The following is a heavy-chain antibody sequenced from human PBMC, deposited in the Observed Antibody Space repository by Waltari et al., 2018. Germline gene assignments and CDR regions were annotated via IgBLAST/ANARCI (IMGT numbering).Heavy chain of an antibody. CDR1: GSRFIDYY. V-gene: IGHV1-2*02. CDR3: ARGPNTGSFDY. J-gene: IGHJ4*02. Sequence: QVQVVQSGSEVKKPGASVKVSCQTSGSRFIDYYMHWWRQAPGQGFEWMGWINPKNGGTKFAQKFQGKVTMTGATSISTVYMEVRSLMSDDTAIYYCARGPNTGSFDYWGQGTLVTVSS. D-gene: IGHD1-26*01. CDR2: INPKNGGT.